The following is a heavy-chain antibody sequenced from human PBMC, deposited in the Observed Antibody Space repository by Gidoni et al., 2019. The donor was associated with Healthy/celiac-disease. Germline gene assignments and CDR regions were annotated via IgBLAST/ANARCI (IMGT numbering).Heavy chain of an antibody. D-gene: IGHD3-10*02. CDR2: INHSGST. J-gene: IGHJ4*02. CDR1: GGSFSGYY. V-gene: IGHV4-34*01. CDR3: ARFRGYYVLVFDY. Sequence: QVQLQQWGAGLLKPSETLSLTCAVYGGSFSGYYWSWIRQPPGKGLEWIGEINHSGSTNYNPSLKSRVTISVDTSKNQFSLKLSSVTAADTAVYYCARFRGYYVLVFDYWGQGTLVTVSS.